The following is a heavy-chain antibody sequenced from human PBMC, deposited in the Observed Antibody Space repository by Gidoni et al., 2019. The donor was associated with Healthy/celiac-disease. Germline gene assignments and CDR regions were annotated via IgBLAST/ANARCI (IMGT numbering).Heavy chain of an antibody. CDR3: ARDPGDLTVTSNRWFDP. CDR2: INHSGST. Sequence: QVQLQQWGAGLLKPSETLSLTCAVYGGSFSGYYWSWIRQPPGKGLEWIGEINHSGSTNYNPSLKSRVTISVDTSKNQFSLKLSSVTAADTAVYYCARDPGDLTVTSNRWFDPWGQGTLVTVSS. V-gene: IGHV4-34*01. D-gene: IGHD4-4*01. J-gene: IGHJ5*02. CDR1: GGSFSGYY.